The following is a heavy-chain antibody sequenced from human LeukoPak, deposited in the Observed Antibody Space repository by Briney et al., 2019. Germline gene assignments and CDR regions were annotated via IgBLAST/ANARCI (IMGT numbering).Heavy chain of an antibody. V-gene: IGHV4-39*07. CDR1: GGSISTRTYS. CDR2: LYYSGSI. D-gene: IGHD3-22*01. CDR3: ARAYYYDSSGYYPGAFDI. J-gene: IGHJ3*02. Sequence: SETLSLTCTVSGGSISTRTYSWGWIRQPPEKGLEWIGSLYYSGSIYSNPSLKSRVSISVDTSKNQFSLKLSSVTAADTDVYYCARAYYYDSSGYYPGAFDIWGQGTLVTVSS.